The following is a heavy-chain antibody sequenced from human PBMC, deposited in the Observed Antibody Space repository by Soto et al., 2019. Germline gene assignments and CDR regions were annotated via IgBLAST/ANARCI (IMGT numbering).Heavy chain of an antibody. CDR3: ARNWNYVYGMDV. D-gene: IGHD1-1*01. V-gene: IGHV4-34*01. CDR1: VGSFSGYY. J-gene: IGHJ6*02. CDR2: INHSGST. Sequence: SETLSLTCAVYVGSFSGYYWSWIRQPPGKGLEWIGEINHSGSTNYNPSLKSRVTISVDTSKNQFSLKLSSVTAADTAVYYCARNWNYVYGMDVWGQGTTVTVSS.